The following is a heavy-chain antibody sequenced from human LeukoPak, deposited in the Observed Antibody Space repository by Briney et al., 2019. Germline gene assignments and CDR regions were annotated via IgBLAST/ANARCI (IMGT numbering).Heavy chain of an antibody. V-gene: IGHV4-59*08. Sequence: SGTLSLTCTVSGGSISSYYWSWIRQPPGKGLEWIGYIYYSGSTNYNPSLKSRVTISVDTSKNQFSLKLSSVTAADTAVYYCARLVPYDYYGSGSYFDYWGQGTLVTVSS. CDR3: ARLVPYDYYGSGSYFDY. D-gene: IGHD3-10*01. CDR2: IYYSGST. CDR1: GGSISSYY. J-gene: IGHJ4*02.